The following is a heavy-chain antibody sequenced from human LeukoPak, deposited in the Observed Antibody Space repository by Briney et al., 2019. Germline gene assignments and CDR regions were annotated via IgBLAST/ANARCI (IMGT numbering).Heavy chain of an antibody. CDR3: ARYLWFGELRWFDP. CDR2: IYYSGST. J-gene: IGHJ5*02. D-gene: IGHD3-10*01. Sequence: PSETLSLTCAVSGASISSSIHYWGWVRQPPGKGLEWIGSIYYSGSTYNNPSLKSRVTISVDTSKNQFSLKLSSVTAADTAVYYCARYLWFGELRWFDPWGQGTLVTVSS. V-gene: IGHV4-39*07. CDR1: GASISSSIHY.